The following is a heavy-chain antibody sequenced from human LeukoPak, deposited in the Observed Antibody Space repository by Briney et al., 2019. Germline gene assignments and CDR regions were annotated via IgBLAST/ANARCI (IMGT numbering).Heavy chain of an antibody. V-gene: IGHV1-2*02. CDR3: ARVPAGPLWEVHRLDY. J-gene: IGHJ4*02. CDR1: GYTFTGYY. CDR2: INPNSGGT. D-gene: IGHD1-26*01. Sequence: GASVKVSCKPDGYTFTGYYMHWVRQAPGQGLEWMGWINPNSGGTNYAQKFQGRVTMTRDTSISTAYMELSRLRSDDTAVYYCARVPAGPLWEVHRLDYWGQGTLVTVSS.